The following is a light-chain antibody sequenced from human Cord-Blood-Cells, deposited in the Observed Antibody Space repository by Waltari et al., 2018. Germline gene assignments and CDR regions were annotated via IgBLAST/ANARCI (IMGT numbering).Light chain of an antibody. V-gene: IGLV2-14*03. CDR1: SSDVGGYNY. J-gene: IGLJ3*02. Sequence: QSALTQPASVSGSPGQSITISCTGTSSDVGGYNYVSWYQQHPGKAPKLIIYDVSNRPSGVSNRFSGSKSGNTASLTISGLQADDEADYYCSSYTSSSTLVFGGGTKLPVL. CDR2: DVS. CDR3: SSYTSSSTLV.